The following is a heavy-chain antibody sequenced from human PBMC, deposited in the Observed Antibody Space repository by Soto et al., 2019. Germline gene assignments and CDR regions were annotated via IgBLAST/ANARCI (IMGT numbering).Heavy chain of an antibody. Sequence: QVQLVQSGAEVKKPGASVKVSCKASGYTFTSYDINWVRQATGQGLEYLGWMNPNSGNTAYVQKFQGRVTMTWDTCVTTAYMELSGLRSEDTAVYFCARGVKYGAYSRWFDPWGQGTLVTVSS. J-gene: IGHJ5*02. V-gene: IGHV1-8*01. D-gene: IGHD4-17*01. CDR1: GYTFTSYD. CDR3: ARGVKYGAYSRWFDP. CDR2: MNPNSGNT.